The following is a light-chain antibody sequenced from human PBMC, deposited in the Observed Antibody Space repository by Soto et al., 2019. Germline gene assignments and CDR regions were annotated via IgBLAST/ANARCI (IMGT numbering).Light chain of an antibody. J-gene: IGKJ4*01. Sequence: EIVLTQSPATLSLSPGERATLSCRASQSVSSYLAWYQQKPGQAPRLLIYDASNRATGIPARFSGSGSGTDFTHTISSLEPEDFAVYYCQLGLTFGGGTKVEIK. CDR2: DAS. CDR3: QLGLT. V-gene: IGKV3-11*01. CDR1: QSVSSY.